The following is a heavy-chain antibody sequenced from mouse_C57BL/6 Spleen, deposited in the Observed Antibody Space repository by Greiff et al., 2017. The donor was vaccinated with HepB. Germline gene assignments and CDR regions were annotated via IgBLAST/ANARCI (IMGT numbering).Heavy chain of an antibody. CDR1: GFTFSDYY. CDR3: ARDRGNAYYAMDY. V-gene: IGHV5-16*01. Sequence: EVMLVESEGGLVQPGSSMKLSCTASGFTFSDYYMAWVRQVPEKGLEWVANINYDGSSTYYLDTLKSRFIISRDNAKNNLYLQMSSLKSEDTATYYCARDRGNAYYAMDYWGQGTSVTVSS. CDR2: INYDGSST. J-gene: IGHJ4*01. D-gene: IGHD2-1*01.